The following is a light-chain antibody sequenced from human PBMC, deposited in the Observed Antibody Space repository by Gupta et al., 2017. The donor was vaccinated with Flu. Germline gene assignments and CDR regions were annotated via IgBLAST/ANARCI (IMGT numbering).Light chain of an antibody. V-gene: IGKV3-20*01. Sequence: EIVLTQSPGTLSLSPGERATLSCRASQSISASYLAWYQQRPGQPPRLLIYGASGRATGIPDRFSGSGSGTDFTLTISRREPEDFAVYYCQQYCSSPPLTFGGGTKVEIK. J-gene: IGKJ4*01. CDR2: GAS. CDR1: QSISASY. CDR3: QQYCSSPPLT.